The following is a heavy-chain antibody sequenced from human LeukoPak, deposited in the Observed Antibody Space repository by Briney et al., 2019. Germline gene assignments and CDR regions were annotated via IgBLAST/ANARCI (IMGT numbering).Heavy chain of an antibody. J-gene: IGHJ4*02. CDR1: GFTVTNYY. CDR3: AKIWGYNFDS. CDR2: MYSGGTT. D-gene: IGHD5-18*01. V-gene: IGHV3-53*01. Sequence: GGSLRLSCAASGFTVTNYYINWVRQAPGKGLEWVSVMYSGGTTDFADSVKGRFTISRDNSKNTLYMQMNSLRAEDTAVYYCAKIWGYNFDSWGQGTLVTVSS.